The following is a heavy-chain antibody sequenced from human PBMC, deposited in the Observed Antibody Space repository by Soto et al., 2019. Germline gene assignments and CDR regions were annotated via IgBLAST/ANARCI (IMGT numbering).Heavy chain of an antibody. CDR2: IYYSGST. J-gene: IGHJ2*01. D-gene: IGHD2-2*01. CDR1: GGSISSGNYY. V-gene: IGHV4-30-4*01. Sequence: SETLSLTCTVSGGSISSGNYYWSWIRQPPGKGLEWIGYIYYSGSTYYNPSLKSRVTISVDTSKNQFSLKLSSVTAADTAVYYCARVRPAYFDLWGRGTLVTVSS. CDR3: ARVRPAYFDL.